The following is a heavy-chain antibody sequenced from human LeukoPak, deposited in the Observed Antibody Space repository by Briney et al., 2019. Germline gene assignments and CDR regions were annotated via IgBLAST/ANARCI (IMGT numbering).Heavy chain of an antibody. V-gene: IGHV4-4*02. D-gene: IGHD3-22*01. CDR3: ARGGYYDSSGYNYFDY. J-gene: IGHJ4*02. CDR1: GGSISSSNW. CDR2: IYHSGST. Sequence: SGTLSLTCAVSGGSISSSNWWSWVRQPPGKGLEWIGEIYHSGSTNYNPSLKSRVTISVDKSKNQFSLKLSSVTAADTAVYYCARGGYYDSSGYNYFDYWGQGTLVTVSS.